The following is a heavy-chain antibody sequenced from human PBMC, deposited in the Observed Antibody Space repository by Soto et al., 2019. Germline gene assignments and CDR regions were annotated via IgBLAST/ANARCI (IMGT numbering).Heavy chain of an antibody. CDR2: IIPIFGTA. CDR1: GGTFSSYA. V-gene: IGHV1-69*01. J-gene: IGHJ6*02. Sequence: QVQLVQSGAEVKKPGSSVKVSCKASGGTFSSYAISWVRQAPGQGLEWMGGIIPIFGTANYAQKFQGRVTITADESTSTVYMELSSLRSEDTAVYYCARARDIVVVVAATDYYYYGMDVWGQGTTVTVSS. D-gene: IGHD2-15*01. CDR3: ARARDIVVVVAATDYYYYGMDV.